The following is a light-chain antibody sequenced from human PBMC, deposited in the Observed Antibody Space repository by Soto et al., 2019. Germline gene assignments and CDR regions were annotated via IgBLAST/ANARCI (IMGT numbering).Light chain of an antibody. V-gene: IGKV1-5*01. CDR3: QQYNSYLYT. J-gene: IGKJ2*01. CDR2: DAS. Sequence: DIQMTQSPSTLSASVGDRFTITCRASQSISSWLAWYQQKPGKAPKLLIYDASSLESGVPSRFSGGGSGTEFTLTISSLQPDDFATYYCQQYNSYLYTFGQGTKVDIK. CDR1: QSISSW.